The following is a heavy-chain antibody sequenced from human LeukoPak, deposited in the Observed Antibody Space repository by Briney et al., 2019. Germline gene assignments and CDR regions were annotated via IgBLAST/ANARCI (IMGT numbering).Heavy chain of an antibody. CDR2: ISSSSSTI. J-gene: IGHJ4*02. CDR1: GFTFSSYS. V-gene: IGHV3-48*04. CDR3: ARDLGYFDGTGR. D-gene: IGHD3-9*01. Sequence: PGGSLRLSCAAPGFTFSSYSMNWVRQAPGKGLEWVSYISSSSSTIYYADSVKGRFTISRDNAKNSLYLQMNSLRAEDTAVYYCARDLGYFDGTGRGGQGTLVTVSS.